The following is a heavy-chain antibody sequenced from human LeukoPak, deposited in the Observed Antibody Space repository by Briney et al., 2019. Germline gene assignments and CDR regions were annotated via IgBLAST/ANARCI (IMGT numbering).Heavy chain of an antibody. V-gene: IGHV3-11*04. CDR3: ARVGRYYYDSSGFYYVGY. Sequence: PGGSLRLSCAASGFTFSDYYMSWIRQAPGKGLEWVSYISSCGSTIYYADSVKGRFTISRDNAKNSLYLQMNSLRAEDTAVYYCARVGRYYYDSSGFYYVGYWGQGTLVTVSS. D-gene: IGHD3-22*01. CDR1: GFTFSDYY. J-gene: IGHJ4*02. CDR2: ISSCGSTI.